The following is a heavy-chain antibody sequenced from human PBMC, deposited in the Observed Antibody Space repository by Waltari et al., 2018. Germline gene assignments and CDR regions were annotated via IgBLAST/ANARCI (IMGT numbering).Heavy chain of an antibody. J-gene: IGHJ4*02. Sequence: LQESGPGLVKPSETLSLTCTVSGGSITSNNHYWGWIRQPPGKGPEWIGSIYYSGSPYYNPSLQSRVTISIDTSKNQFSLKLTSVTAADTAVYFCASKRGYSGYASFISDYWGQGTLVTVSS. V-gene: IGHV4-39*01. CDR3: ASKRGYSGYASFISDY. CDR1: GGSITSNNHY. D-gene: IGHD5-12*01. CDR2: IYYSGSP.